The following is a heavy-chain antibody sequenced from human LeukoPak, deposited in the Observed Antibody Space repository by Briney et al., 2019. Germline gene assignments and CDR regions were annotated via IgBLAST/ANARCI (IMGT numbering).Heavy chain of an antibody. D-gene: IGHD4-17*01. J-gene: IGHJ6*02. CDR1: GASISTYY. CDR2: IHYSGST. V-gene: IGHV4-59*01. Sequence: SETLSLTCTVPGASISTYYWSWIRQPPGKGLEWIGFIHYSGSTNYNPSLKSRVTISVDTSKNHISLNLSSVTAADTAVYYCATTPVTNYYYYGLDVWGQGTTVTVSS. CDR3: ATTPVTNYYYYGLDV.